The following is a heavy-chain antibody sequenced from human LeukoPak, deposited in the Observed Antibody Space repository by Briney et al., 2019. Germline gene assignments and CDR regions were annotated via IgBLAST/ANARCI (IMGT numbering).Heavy chain of an antibody. CDR2: IYYSGST. Sequence: SETLSLTCTVSGGSISSYYWSWIRQPPGKGLEWIGYIYYSGSTNYNPSLKSRVTISVDTSKNQFSLKLSSVTAADTAVYYCARAMGYSSSWYPAYYYGMDVWGQGTTVTVSS. CDR1: GGSISSYY. CDR3: ARAMGYSSSWYPAYYYGMDV. D-gene: IGHD6-13*01. V-gene: IGHV4-59*01. J-gene: IGHJ6*02.